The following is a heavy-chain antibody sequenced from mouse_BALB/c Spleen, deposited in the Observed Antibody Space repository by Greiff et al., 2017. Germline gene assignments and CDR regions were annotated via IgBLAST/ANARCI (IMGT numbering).Heavy chain of an antibody. Sequence: QVQLQQSGAELARPGASVKMSCKASGYTFTSYTMHWVKQRPGQGLEWIGYINPSSGYTNYNQKFKDKATLTADKSSSTAYMQLSSLTSEDSAVYYCARIATYYGYDEWFAYWGQGTLVTVSA. CDR1: GYTFTSYT. D-gene: IGHD2-14*01. CDR3: ARIATYYGYDEWFAY. V-gene: IGHV1-4*01. J-gene: IGHJ3*01. CDR2: INPSSGYT.